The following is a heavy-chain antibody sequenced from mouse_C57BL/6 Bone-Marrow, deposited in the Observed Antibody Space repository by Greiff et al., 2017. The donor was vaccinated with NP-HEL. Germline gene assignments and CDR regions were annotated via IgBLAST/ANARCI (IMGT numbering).Heavy chain of an antibody. V-gene: IGHV1-55*01. CDR2: IYPGSGST. J-gene: IGHJ3*01. CDR1: GYTFTSYW. D-gene: IGHD1-1*01. CDR3: ARYYGSSSAWFAY. Sequence: QVQLQQPGAELVKPGASVKMSCKASGYTFTSYWITWVKQRPGQGLEWIGDIYPGSGSTNYNEKFKSKATLTVDTSSSTAYMQLSSLTSEDSAVYYCARYYGSSSAWFAYWGQGTLVTVSA.